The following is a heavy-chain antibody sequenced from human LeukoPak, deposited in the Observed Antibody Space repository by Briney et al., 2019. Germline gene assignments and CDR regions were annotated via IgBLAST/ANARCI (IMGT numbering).Heavy chain of an antibody. J-gene: IGHJ4*02. V-gene: IGHV3-30*18. CDR3: AKEPYSSAYYFDY. D-gene: IGHD6-19*01. Sequence: GRSLRLSCAASGFTFSSYGMHWVRQAPGKGLEWVAVISYDGSNKYYADSVKGRFTISRDNSKSTLYLQMNSLRAEDTAVYYCAKEPYSSAYYFDYWGQGTLVTVSS. CDR1: GFTFSSYG. CDR2: ISYDGSNK.